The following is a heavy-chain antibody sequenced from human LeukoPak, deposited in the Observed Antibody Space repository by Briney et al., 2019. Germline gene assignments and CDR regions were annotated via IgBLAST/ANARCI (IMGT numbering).Heavy chain of an antibody. D-gene: IGHD3-22*01. CDR1: GFTFSSYS. J-gene: IGHJ4*02. V-gene: IGHV3-21*01. CDR2: ISSSSSYI. Sequence: PGGSLRLSCAASGFTFSSYSMNWVRQAPGKGLEWVSSISSSSSYIYYADSMKGRFTISRDNAKNSLYLQMNSLRAEDTAVYYCARAVRVISGSLYYFDYWGQGTLVTVSS. CDR3: ARAVRVISGSLYYFDY.